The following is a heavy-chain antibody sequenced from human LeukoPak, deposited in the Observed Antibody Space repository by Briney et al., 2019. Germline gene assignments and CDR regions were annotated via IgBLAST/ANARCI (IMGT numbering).Heavy chain of an antibody. CDR3: ARARSCGGGSCHSSNWFDP. J-gene: IGHJ5*02. V-gene: IGHV1-3*01. CDR2: INAGNDNT. D-gene: IGHD2-15*01. CDR1: GYTFSDYA. Sequence: ASAKVSCKASGYTFSDYAMHRVRQAPGQRPEWMGWINAGNDNTKYSQKFQGRVTITRDTSASTAYMELSSLRSEDTAVYYCARARSCGGGSCHSSNWFDPWGQGTLVTVSS.